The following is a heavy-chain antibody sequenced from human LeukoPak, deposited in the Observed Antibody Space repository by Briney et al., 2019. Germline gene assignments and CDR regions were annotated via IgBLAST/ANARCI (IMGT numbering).Heavy chain of an antibody. V-gene: IGHV3-23*01. Sequence: GGSLRLSCAASGFTFTNYAMTWVRQAPGKGLEWVSGISGSGDNAYYADSVKGRFTISRDNFKNMVFLQMNSLRAEDTAVYYCAKDRSAVPAASNYWGQGTLVTVSS. J-gene: IGHJ4*02. CDR1: GFTFTNYA. CDR3: AKDRSAVPAASNY. D-gene: IGHD2-2*01. CDR2: ISGSGDNA.